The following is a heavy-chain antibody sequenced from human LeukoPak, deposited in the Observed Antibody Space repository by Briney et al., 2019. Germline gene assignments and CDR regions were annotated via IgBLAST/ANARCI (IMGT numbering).Heavy chain of an antibody. CDR3: ARDGTRDDAFDI. CDR2: INPNSGGT. V-gene: IGHV1-2*02. CDR1: GYTFTDYY. D-gene: IGHD1-26*01. Sequence: AASVKVSCKTSGYTFTDYYMHWVRQAPGQGLEWMGWINPNSGGTFYGQTFQGRVTMTRDTSTSTAYMELRSLRSDDTAVYYCARDGTRDDAFDIWGQGTMVTVSS. J-gene: IGHJ3*02.